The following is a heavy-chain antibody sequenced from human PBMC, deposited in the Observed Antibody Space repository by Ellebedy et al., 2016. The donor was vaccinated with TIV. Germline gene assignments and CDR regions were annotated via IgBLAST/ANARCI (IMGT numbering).Heavy chain of an antibody. CDR1: GYNFGTRG. V-gene: IGHV1-18*04. CDR2: ISAYSGRT. Sequence: ASVKVSXXASGYNFGTRGIAWVRQAPGQGLQWMGWISAYSGRTHYAESLQGRVTMTADTSKHIAYMDLRSLTSDDTAVYYCATAPQTLDFWGQGTLLTVSS. J-gene: IGHJ4*02. CDR3: ATAPQTLDF.